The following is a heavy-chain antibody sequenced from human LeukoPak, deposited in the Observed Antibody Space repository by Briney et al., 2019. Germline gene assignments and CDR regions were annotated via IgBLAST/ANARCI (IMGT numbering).Heavy chain of an antibody. CDR3: ARVIGESRITIFGVAPRYAFDI. V-gene: IGHV1-2*02. Sequence: ASVKVSCKASGYTLTGYYMHWVRQAPGQGLEWMGWINPDSGGTNYAQKFQGRVTMTRDTSISTAYMELSRLRSDDTAVYYCARVIGESRITIFGVAPRYAFDIWGQGTMVTVSS. D-gene: IGHD3-3*01. CDR1: GYTLTGYY. CDR2: INPDSGGT. J-gene: IGHJ3*02.